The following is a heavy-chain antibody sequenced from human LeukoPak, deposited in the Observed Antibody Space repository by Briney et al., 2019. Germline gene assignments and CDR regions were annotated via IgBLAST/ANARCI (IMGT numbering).Heavy chain of an antibody. CDR3: VKDGPITGIYLCA. CDR2: ISNADAYT. CDR1: GFTFSSYA. Sequence: TGGSLRLSCAASGFTFSSYAMHWVRQAPGKGLEWVSVISNADAYTSYTGSVKGRFTISRDNSKDTLYLQMNDLRAEDTAVYYCVKDGPITGIYLCAWGQGTLVTVSS. J-gene: IGHJ5*02. D-gene: IGHD1-1*01. V-gene: IGHV3-23*01.